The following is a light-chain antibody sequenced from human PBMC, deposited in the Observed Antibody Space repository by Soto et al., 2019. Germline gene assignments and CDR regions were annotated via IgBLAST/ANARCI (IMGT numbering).Light chain of an antibody. V-gene: IGKV4-1*01. J-gene: IGKJ1*01. Sequence: DIVMTQSPDSLAVSLGERATINCKSSQNILYSSNNNNYLAWYQQKPGQPPKLLIYWASTRESGVPDRFSGSGSGTDFTLTSSSLQAEDVAVYYCQQYYSTPQTFGQGTKVEIK. CDR1: QNILYSSNNNNY. CDR3: QQYYSTPQT. CDR2: WAS.